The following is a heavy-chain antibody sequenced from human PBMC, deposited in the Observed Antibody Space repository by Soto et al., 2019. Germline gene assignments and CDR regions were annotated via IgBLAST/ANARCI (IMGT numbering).Heavy chain of an antibody. D-gene: IGHD6-13*01. J-gene: IGHJ3*02. CDR2: ISGSGGST. Sequence: EVQLLESGGGLVQPGGSLRLSCAASGFTFSSYAMSWVRQAPGKGLEWVSAISGSGGSTYYADSVKGRFTISRDNSKNTLYLQMNSLRAEDTAVYYCAKSRIIAAAGDDAFDIWGQGTMVTVSS. V-gene: IGHV3-23*01. CDR3: AKSRIIAAAGDDAFDI. CDR1: GFTFSSYA.